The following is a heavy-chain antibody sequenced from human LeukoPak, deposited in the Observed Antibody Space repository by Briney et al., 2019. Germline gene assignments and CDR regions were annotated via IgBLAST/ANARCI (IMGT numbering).Heavy chain of an antibody. Sequence: SETLSLTCTVSGGSISSYYWSWIRQPPGKGLEWIGYIYYSGSTNYNPSLKSGVTISVDTSKDQFSLKLSSVTAADTAVYYCARQSGYSRSWYHYYYYGMDVLGQGTTVTVFS. CDR3: ARQSGYSRSWYHYYYYGMDV. CDR2: IYYSGST. D-gene: IGHD6-13*01. J-gene: IGHJ6*02. CDR1: GGSISSYY. V-gene: IGHV4-59*08.